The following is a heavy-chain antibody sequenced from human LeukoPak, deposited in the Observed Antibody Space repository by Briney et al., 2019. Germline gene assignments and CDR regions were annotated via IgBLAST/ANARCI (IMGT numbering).Heavy chain of an antibody. Sequence: SETLSLTCTVSGGSISSDSYYWGWIRQPPGKELEWIGNIFHRGATYYNPSLKSRVTISVDRSKNQFSLKLSSVTAADTAVYYCARVRPFDYCSSTSCYTGDAFDIWGQGTMVTVSS. D-gene: IGHD2-2*02. CDR3: ARVRPFDYCSSTSCYTGDAFDI. J-gene: IGHJ3*02. CDR1: GGSISSDSYY. V-gene: IGHV4-39*07. CDR2: IFHRGAT.